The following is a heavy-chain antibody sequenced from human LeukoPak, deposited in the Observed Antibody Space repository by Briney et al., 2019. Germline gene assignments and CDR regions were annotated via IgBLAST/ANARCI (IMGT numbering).Heavy chain of an antibody. CDR2: ISAGGGTT. V-gene: IGHV3-23*01. CDR3: AKRPRGSSSWYYFEY. Sequence: GGSLRLSCAASGFTFSSYAMTWVRQAPGKGLEWVSAISAGGGTTYYADSVKGRFTISRDNSKNTLYLQMSSLRAEDTAVYYCAKRPRGSSSWYYFEYWGQGTVVTVSS. CDR1: GFTFSSYA. J-gene: IGHJ4*02. D-gene: IGHD6-13*01.